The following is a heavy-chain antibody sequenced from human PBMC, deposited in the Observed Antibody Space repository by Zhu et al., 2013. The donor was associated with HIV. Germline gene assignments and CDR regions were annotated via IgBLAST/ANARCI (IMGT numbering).Heavy chain of an antibody. CDR1: GGSISSSSYY. V-gene: IGHV4-39*07. CDR3: ARIATYCGGDCQFYPPKSPIDY. D-gene: IGHD2-21*01. J-gene: IGHJ4*02. Sequence: QVQLQESGPGLVKPSETLSLTCTVSGGSISSSSYYWGWIRQPPGKGLEWIGSIYYSGSTYYNPSLKSRVTISVDTSKNQFSLKLSSVTAADTAVYYCARIATYCGGDCQFYPPKSPIDYWAREPWSPSPQ. CDR2: IYYSGST.